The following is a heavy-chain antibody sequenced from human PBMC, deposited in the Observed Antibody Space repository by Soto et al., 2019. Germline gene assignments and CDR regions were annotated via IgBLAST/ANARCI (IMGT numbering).Heavy chain of an antibody. CDR2: IYYSGST. CDR3: AREYYYGSGPWY. D-gene: IGHD3-10*01. J-gene: IGHJ4*02. V-gene: IGHV4-59*01. Sequence: SETLSLTCTVSGGSISSYYWIWIRQPPGKGLEWIGYIYYSGSTNYNPSLKSRVTISVDTSKNQFSLKLSSVTAADTAVYYCAREYYYGSGPWYWVQGTLVTVSS. CDR1: GGSISSYY.